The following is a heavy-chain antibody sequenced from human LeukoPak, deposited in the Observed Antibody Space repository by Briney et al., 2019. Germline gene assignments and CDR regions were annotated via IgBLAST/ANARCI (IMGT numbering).Heavy chain of an antibody. J-gene: IGHJ5*02. D-gene: IGHD4-11*01. CDR2: ISSSSSYI. V-gene: IGHV3-21*01. CDR1: GFSFSSYI. Sequence: GGSLRLSCVASGFSFSSYIMNWVRQAPRKGLEWVSSISSSSSYIYYADSVKGRVTISRDNAKNSLYLQMNSLGAEDTAVYYCARGGVTTNWFDPWGQGTLVTVSS. CDR3: ARGGVTTNWFDP.